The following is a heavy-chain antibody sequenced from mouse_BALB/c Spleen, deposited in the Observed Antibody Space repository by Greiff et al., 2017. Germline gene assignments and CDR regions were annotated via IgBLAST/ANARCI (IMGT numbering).Heavy chain of an antibody. V-gene: IGHV5-6-2*01. CDR3: ARQGGYVLDY. Sequence: EVKVVESGGGLVKLGGSLKLSCAASGFTFSSYYLSWVRQTPEKRLELVAAINSNGGSTYYPDTVKGRFTISRDNAKNTLYLQMSSLKSEDTALYYCARQGGYVLDYWGQGTTLTVSS. CDR1: GFTFSSYY. CDR2: INSNGGST. D-gene: IGHD3-1*01. J-gene: IGHJ2*01.